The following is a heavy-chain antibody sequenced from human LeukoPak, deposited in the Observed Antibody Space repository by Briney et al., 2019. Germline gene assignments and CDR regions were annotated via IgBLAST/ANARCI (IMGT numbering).Heavy chain of an antibody. CDR3: ARGSYYDSSGEFDY. CDR2: ISAYSGNT. Sequence: ASVKVSCKASGYTFTSYGISWVRQAPGQGLEWMGWISAYSGNTNYAQKLQGRVTMTTDTSTSTAYMELRSLRSDNTAVYYCARGSYYDSSGEFDYWGQGTLVTVSS. V-gene: IGHV1-18*01. CDR1: GYTFTSYG. D-gene: IGHD3-22*01. J-gene: IGHJ4*02.